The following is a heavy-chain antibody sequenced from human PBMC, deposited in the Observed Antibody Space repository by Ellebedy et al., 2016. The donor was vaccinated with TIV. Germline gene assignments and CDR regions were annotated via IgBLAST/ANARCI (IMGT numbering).Heavy chain of an antibody. J-gene: IGHJ4*02. CDR2: ISPYNGNT. CDR3: ARGRNGSLDY. V-gene: IGHV1-18*04. D-gene: IGHD2-15*01. CDR1: GYTFRNYY. Sequence: AASVKVSCKASGYTFRNYYMHWVRQAPGQGLEWMGWISPYNGNTNYAQKLQGRVTMTTDTSTSTAYMELRTLRSDDTAVYYCARGRNGSLDYWGQGTLVTVSS.